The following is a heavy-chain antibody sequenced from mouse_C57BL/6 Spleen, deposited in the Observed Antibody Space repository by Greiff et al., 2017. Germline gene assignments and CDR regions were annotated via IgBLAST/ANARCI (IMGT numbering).Heavy chain of an antibody. J-gene: IGHJ2*01. Sequence: EVQLVESGEGLVKPGGSLKLSCAASGFTFSSYAISWVRQTPEQRLEWVAYISSGGGCIYYADTLKGRFTISGDNSRITLYLQMSSLKSEDTAMYYCTIYYDYEECFDYWGQGTTLTVSS. D-gene: IGHD2-4*01. V-gene: IGHV5-9-1*02. CDR2: ISSGGGCI. CDR3: TIYYDYEECFDY. CDR1: GFTFSSYA.